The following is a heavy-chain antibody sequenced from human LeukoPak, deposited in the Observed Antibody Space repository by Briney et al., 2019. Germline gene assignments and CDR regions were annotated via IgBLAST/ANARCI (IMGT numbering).Heavy chain of an antibody. Sequence: GGSLRLSCVVSGFTFNRCWMNWVRQAPGEGLEWVAHINPDGRDTYYVDSVKGRFTISRDNAQNSMYLQMNSLRVEDTAVYYCTSWGDTTAEYFQRWGQGTLVTVSS. CDR2: INPDGRDT. CDR1: GFTFNRCW. CDR3: TSWGDTTAEYFQR. V-gene: IGHV3-7*01. J-gene: IGHJ1*01. D-gene: IGHD2-21*02.